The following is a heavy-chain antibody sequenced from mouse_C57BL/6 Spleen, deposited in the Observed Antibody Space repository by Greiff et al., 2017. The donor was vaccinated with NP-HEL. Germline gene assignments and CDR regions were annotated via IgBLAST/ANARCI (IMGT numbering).Heavy chain of an antibody. Sequence: VQLQQPGAELVRPGSSVKLSCKASGYTFTSYWMNWVKQRPIQGLEWIGNIYPSDGETNYNEKFKGKATLTVDKSSSTAYMQLSSLTSEDSAVYYCGYSVYYFDYWGQGTTLTVSS. CDR3: GYSVYYFDY. J-gene: IGHJ2*01. V-gene: IGHV1-52*01. CDR2: IYPSDGET. D-gene: IGHD2-12*01. CDR1: GYTFTSYW.